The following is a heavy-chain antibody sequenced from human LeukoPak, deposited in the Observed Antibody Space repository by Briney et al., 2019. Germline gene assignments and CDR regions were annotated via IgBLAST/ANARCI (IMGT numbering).Heavy chain of an antibody. CDR2: IYYSGST. J-gene: IGHJ3*02. D-gene: IGHD2/OR15-2a*01. CDR1: GGSISTYY. CDR3: ARGTAQTVNSYAFDI. Sequence: PSETLSLTCTVSGGSISTYYWSWIRQPPGKGLDWIGYIYYSGSTNYNPSLKSRVTISVETSKNQFSLTLISVTAADTAVYYCARGTAQTVNSYAFDIWRRGTMLSVSP. V-gene: IGHV4-59*13.